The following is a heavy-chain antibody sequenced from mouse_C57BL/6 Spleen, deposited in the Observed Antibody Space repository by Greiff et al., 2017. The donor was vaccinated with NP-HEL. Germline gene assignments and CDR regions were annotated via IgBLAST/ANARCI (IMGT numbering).Heavy chain of an antibody. D-gene: IGHD3-3*01. CDR1: GYTFTDYE. CDR3: TRWGDEGVFAY. V-gene: IGHV1-15*01. CDR2: IDPETGGT. Sequence: QVQLQQSGAELVRPGASVTLSCKASGYTFTDYEMHWVKQTPVHGLEWIGAIDPETGGTAYNQKFKGKAILTADKSSSTAYMELRSLTSEDSAVYYCTRWGDEGVFAYWGQGTLVTVSA. J-gene: IGHJ3*01.